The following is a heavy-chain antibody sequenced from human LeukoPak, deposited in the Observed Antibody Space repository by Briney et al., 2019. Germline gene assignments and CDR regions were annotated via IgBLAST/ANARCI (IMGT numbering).Heavy chain of an antibody. Sequence: SVTVSCKASGCTFSSYAIRWVRQAPGQGLEWMGGIIPIFGTANYAQKFQGRVTITADESTSTAYMELSSLRSEDTAVYYCARDRCSSTSCYPPDAFDLWGQGTMVTVSS. CDR2: IIPIFGTA. CDR3: ARDRCSSTSCYPPDAFDL. J-gene: IGHJ3*01. V-gene: IGHV1-69*13. D-gene: IGHD2-2*01. CDR1: GCTFSSYA.